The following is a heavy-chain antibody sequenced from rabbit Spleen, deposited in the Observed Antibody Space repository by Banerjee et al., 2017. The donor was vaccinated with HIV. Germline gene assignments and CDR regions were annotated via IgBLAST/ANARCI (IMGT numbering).Heavy chain of an antibody. D-gene: IGHD2-1*01. V-gene: IGHV1S7*01. CDR3: LRDRANIGGDYGPYYFDL. CDR1: GFDFSDYG. CDR2: IDPIFGST. J-gene: IGHJ4*01. Sequence: QSLEESGGDLVKPGGSLKLSCKGTGFDFSDYGVSWVRQAPGQGLEWIGYIDPIFGSTYYASWVNGRFTISRHNAQNTLYLQLDSLTAADTATYFCLRDRANIGGDYGPYYFDLWGPGTLVTVS.